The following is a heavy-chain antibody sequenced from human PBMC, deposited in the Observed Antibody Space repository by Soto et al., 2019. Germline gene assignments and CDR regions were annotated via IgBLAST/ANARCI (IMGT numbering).Heavy chain of an antibody. Sequence: TFSSYAMHWVRQAPGKGLEWVAVISYDGSNKYYADSVKGRFTISRDNSKNTLYLQMNSLRAEDTAVYYCARGIVGASDYYYYGMDVWGQGTTVTVSS. CDR3: ARGIVGASDYYYYGMDV. D-gene: IGHD1-26*01. V-gene: IGHV3-30-3*01. J-gene: IGHJ6*02. CDR2: ISYDGSNK. CDR1: TFSSYA.